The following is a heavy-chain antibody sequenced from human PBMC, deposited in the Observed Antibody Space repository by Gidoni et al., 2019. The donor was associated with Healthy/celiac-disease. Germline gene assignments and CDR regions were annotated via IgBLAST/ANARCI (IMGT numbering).Heavy chain of an antibody. J-gene: IGHJ6*02. CDR3: ARATAMEGYSGYDHVGYYYYGMDV. Sequence: QVQLVQSGAEVKKPGSSVKVSCKASGGTFASYALRLLPQAPGQGLEWMGGIIPIFGTANYAQKFQGRVTITADESTSTAYMELSSLRSEDTAVYYCARATAMEGYSGYDHVGYYYYGMDVWGQGTTVTVSS. V-gene: IGHV1-69*01. D-gene: IGHD5-12*01. CDR1: GGTFASYA. CDR2: IIPIFGTA.